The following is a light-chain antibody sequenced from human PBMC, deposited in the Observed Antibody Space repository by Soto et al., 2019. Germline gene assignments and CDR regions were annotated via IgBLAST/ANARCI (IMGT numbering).Light chain of an antibody. V-gene: IGKV3-20*01. Sequence: EIVLTQSPGTLALSPGERATLSCRASQSVNSRLAWYQHKPGQAPRLLISGASNRASGIPARFSGSGSGTYFTLTISRLEPEDFAVYYCQQYGNSPQTFGPGTRLE. J-gene: IGKJ5*01. CDR1: QSVNSR. CDR3: QQYGNSPQT. CDR2: GAS.